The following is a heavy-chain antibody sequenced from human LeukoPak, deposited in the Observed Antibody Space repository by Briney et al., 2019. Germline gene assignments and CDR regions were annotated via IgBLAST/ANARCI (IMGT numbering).Heavy chain of an antibody. J-gene: IGHJ4*02. V-gene: IGHV1-46*01. CDR3: ARASGSSAVPFDY. CDR1: GYTFTSNY. Sequence: ASVKVSCKASGYTFTSNYMHWVRQAPGQGLEWMGVIAPSSGTTSYAQKFQGRVTMTRDTSTSTLYMELSSLTSEDTAVYYCARASGSSAVPFDYWSQGTLVTVSS. D-gene: IGHD3-10*01. CDR2: IAPSSGTT.